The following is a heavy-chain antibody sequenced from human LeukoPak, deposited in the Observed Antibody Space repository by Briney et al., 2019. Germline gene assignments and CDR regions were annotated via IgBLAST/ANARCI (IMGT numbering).Heavy chain of an antibody. CDR3: ARGGLGHYYYYYGMDV. CDR1: GYTLTELS. D-gene: IGHD6-19*01. J-gene: IGHJ6*02. Sequence: ASVKVSCKVSGYTLTELSMHWVRQAPGKGLEWMGGFDPEDGETIYAQKFQGRVTMTEDTSTDTAYMELSSLRSEDTAVYYCARGGLGHYYYYYGMDVWGQGTTVTVSS. CDR2: FDPEDGET. V-gene: IGHV1-24*01.